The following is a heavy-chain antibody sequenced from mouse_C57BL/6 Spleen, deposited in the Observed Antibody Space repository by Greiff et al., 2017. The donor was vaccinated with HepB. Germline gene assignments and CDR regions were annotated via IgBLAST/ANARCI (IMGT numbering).Heavy chain of an antibody. CDR1: GFTFSDYG. CDR3: ARAGPFDY. J-gene: IGHJ2*01. Sequence: EVKVEESGGGLVKPGGSLKLSCAASGFTFSDYGMHWVRQAPEKGLEWVAYISSGSSTIYYADTVKGRFTISRDNAKNTLFLQMTSLRSEDTAMYYCARAGPFDYWGQGTTLTVSS. V-gene: IGHV5-17*01. D-gene: IGHD4-1*01. CDR2: ISSGSSTI.